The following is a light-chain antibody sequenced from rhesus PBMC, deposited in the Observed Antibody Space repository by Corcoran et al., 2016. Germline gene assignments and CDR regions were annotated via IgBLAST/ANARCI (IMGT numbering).Light chain of an antibody. CDR2: EVN. J-gene: IGLJ6*01. V-gene: IGLV2-32*02. CDR1: SNDIGANKY. Sequence: QAALPQPRSVSASPGQSVTISCTGTSNDIGANKYVSWYRQHPGTAPKVLIYEVNKRAFAVSARFSGAKSGNTASLTISGLQAEDEADYDCSSFAANNSFVFGTGTKLTVL. CDR3: SSFAANNSFV.